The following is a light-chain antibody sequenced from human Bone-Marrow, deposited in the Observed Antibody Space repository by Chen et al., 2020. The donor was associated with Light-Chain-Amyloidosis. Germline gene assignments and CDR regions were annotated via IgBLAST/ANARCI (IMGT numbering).Light chain of an antibody. CDR2: DES. Sequence: SYVLTQPSSVSVAPGQTATIARGGNNIGSTSVHWYQQTPGQAPLLFVYDESDRPSGIPERLSGSTSGNTATLTISRVEAGDESDYYCQVWDRSSDRPVFGGGTTLTVL. CDR1: NIGSTS. V-gene: IGLV3-21*02. CDR3: QVWDRSSDRPV. J-gene: IGLJ3*02.